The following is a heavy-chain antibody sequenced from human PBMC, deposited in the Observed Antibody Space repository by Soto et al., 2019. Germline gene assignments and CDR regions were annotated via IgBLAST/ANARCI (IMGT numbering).Heavy chain of an antibody. CDR1: GFTFSAYG. J-gene: IGHJ6*02. D-gene: IGHD6-6*01. Sequence: PRGSLRLSCVASGFTFSAYGMHWVRQAPGKGLEWVAVMSNDGRNIYYADSVKGRFTISRDNSKNLLYLQMNSLRAEDTAVYYCAKGSSSVYYYYYGIDVWGQGTTVTVSS. CDR3: AKGSSSVYYYYYGIDV. V-gene: IGHV3-30*18. CDR2: MSNDGRNI.